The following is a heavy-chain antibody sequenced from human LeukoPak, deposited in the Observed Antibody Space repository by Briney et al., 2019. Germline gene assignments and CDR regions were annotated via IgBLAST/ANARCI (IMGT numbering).Heavy chain of an antibody. J-gene: IGHJ4*02. CDR1: GYTFTSYG. CDR2: ISGYNGNT. CDR3: AREEVRRAVAGYFDN. Sequence: ASVKVSCKASGYTFTSYGISLVRQAPGQGLEWMGWISGYNGNTNYAQKLQGRVTMTTDTSTSTVYMELRSLRSDDTAVYYCAREEVRRAVAGYFDNWGQGTLVTVSS. V-gene: IGHV1-18*01. D-gene: IGHD6-19*01.